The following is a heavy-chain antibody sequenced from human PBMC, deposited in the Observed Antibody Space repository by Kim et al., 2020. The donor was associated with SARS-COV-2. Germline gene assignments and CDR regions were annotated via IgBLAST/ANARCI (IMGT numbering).Heavy chain of an antibody. CDR3: VRDEDGNFDFDY. CDR1: GFTFSRFG. CDR2: ISSNTGSNI. Sequence: GGSLRLSCEASGFTFSRFGMNWVRQAPGQGLEWISFISSNTGSNITYADSVKGRFTNSRDNGKNSLYLQMNSRTDEDAAVYYCVRDEDGNFDFDYWGQGTLVTDSS. J-gene: IGHJ4*02. V-gene: IGHV3-48*02.